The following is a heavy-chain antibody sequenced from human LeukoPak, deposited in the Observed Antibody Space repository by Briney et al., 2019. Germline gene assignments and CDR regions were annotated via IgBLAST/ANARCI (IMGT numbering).Heavy chain of an antibody. D-gene: IGHD1-1*01. Sequence: SETLSLTCTVSGGSISSSSYYWGWIRQPPGKGLEWIGSIYYSGSTYYNPSLKSRVTISVDTSKNQFSLKLSSVTAADTAVYYCARFQRWFDPWGQGTLVTVSS. CDR1: GGSISSSSYY. V-gene: IGHV4-39*07. J-gene: IGHJ5*02. CDR2: IYYSGST. CDR3: ARFQRWFDP.